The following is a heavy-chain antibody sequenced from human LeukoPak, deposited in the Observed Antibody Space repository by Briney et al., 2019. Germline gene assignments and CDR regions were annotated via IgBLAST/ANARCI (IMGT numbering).Heavy chain of an antibody. CDR3: ARGSPYCSSTSCYPTYYYYMDV. CDR2: IIPIFGTA. J-gene: IGHJ6*03. D-gene: IGHD2-2*01. Sequence: AASVKVSCKASGGTFSSYAISWVRQAPGQGLEWMGGIIPIFGTANCAQKFQGRVTITTDESTSIAYIELSSLRSEDTAVYSCARGSPYCSSTSCYPTYYYYMDVWGKGTTVTVSS. V-gene: IGHV1-69*05. CDR1: GGTFSSYA.